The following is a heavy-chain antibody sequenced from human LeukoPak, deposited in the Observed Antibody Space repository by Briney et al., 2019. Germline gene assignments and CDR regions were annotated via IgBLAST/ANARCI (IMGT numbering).Heavy chain of an antibody. V-gene: IGHV3-43*02. CDR1: GINFTDYA. CDR3: AKESGKFDY. CDR2: ISADGGST. Sequence: GGSLRLSCVVSGINFTDYAMHWVRQPPGKGLEWVSLISADGGSTFSADSVKGRFSISRDNSKNSLYLQMNSLRSEDTAMYYCAKESGKFDYWGQGTLVAVSS. J-gene: IGHJ4*02.